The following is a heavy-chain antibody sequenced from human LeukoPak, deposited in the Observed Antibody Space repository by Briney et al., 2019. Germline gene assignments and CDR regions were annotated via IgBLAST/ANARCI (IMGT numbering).Heavy chain of an antibody. CDR1: GFTFSSYA. J-gene: IGHJ6*04. CDR3: AELGITMIGGV. Sequence: GGSLRLSCAASGFTFSSYAMTWVRQAPGKGLEWVSVIYSGGSTYYADSVKGRFTISRDNAKNSLYLQMNSLRAEDTAVYYCAELGITMIGGVWGKGTTVTISS. CDR2: IYSGGST. D-gene: IGHD3-10*02. V-gene: IGHV3-23*03.